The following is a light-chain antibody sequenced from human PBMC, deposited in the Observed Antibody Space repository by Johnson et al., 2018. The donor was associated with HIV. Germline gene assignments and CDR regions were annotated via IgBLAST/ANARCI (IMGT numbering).Light chain of an antibody. V-gene: IGLV3-1*01. CDR1: KLGDKY. CDR3: AAWDDRLNGLV. Sequence: VLTQPPSVSVSPGQTASITCSGDKLGDKYACWYQQKPGQSPVLVIYQDSKRPSGVPARFSGSKSGTSASLAISGLQSEDEADYYCAAWDDRLNGLVFGTGTKVTVL. J-gene: IGLJ1*01. CDR2: QDS.